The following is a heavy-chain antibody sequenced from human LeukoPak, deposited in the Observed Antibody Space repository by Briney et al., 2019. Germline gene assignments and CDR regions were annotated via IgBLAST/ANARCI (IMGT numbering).Heavy chain of an antibody. Sequence: PGGSLRLSCAASGFTFSSYSMNWVRQAPGKGLEWVSSISSSSSYIYYADSVKGRFTISRDNAKNSLYLQMNSLRAEDTAVYHCARDNYDSSGYPDYWGQGTLVTVSS. D-gene: IGHD3-22*01. V-gene: IGHV3-21*01. J-gene: IGHJ4*02. CDR3: ARDNYDSSGYPDY. CDR1: GFTFSSYS. CDR2: ISSSSSYI.